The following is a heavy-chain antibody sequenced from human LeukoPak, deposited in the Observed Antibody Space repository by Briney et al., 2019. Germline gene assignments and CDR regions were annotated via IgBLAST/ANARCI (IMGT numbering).Heavy chain of an antibody. CDR2: ISYDGSNK. J-gene: IGHJ6*02. D-gene: IGHD3-3*01. V-gene: IGHV3-30-3*01. Sequence: GRSLRLSCAASGFTFSGYAMHWVRQAPGKGLEWVAVISYDGSNKYYADSVKGRFTISRDNSKSTLYLQMNSLRAEDTAVYYCAREGAIFGVVIIDYYYGMDVWGQGTTVTVSS. CDR1: GFTFSGYA. CDR3: AREGAIFGVVIIDYYYGMDV.